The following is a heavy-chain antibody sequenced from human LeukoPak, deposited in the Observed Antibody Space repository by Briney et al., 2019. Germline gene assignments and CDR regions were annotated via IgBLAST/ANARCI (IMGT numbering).Heavy chain of an antibody. CDR2: IWYDGSNK. CDR1: GFTFSTYS. D-gene: IGHD6-6*01. CDR3: ARDYSSSFDY. V-gene: IGHV3-33*08. Sequence: GGSLRLSCAASGFTFSTYSMNWVRQAPGKGLEWVAVIWYDGSNKYYADSVKGRFTISRDNSKNTLYLQMNSLRAEDTAVYYCARDYSSSFDYWGQGTLVTVSS. J-gene: IGHJ4*02.